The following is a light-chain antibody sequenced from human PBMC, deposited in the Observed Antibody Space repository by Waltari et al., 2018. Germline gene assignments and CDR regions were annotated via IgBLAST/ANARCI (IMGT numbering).Light chain of an antibody. CDR3: CSYADIVL. V-gene: IGLV2-23*02. CDR1: SSDVGGYDY. CDR2: DVT. J-gene: IGLJ2*01. Sequence: QPALTQPASVSGSPGQSITISCTGTSSDVGGYDYVSWYQHHPGKAPQLIIFDVTKRPSGGSNRFSGSKSGNTASLTISGLQAEDEADYYCCSYADIVLIGGGTKLTVL.